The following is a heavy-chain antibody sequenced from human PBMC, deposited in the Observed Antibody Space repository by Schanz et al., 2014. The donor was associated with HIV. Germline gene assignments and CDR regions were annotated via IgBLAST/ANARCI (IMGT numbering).Heavy chain of an antibody. CDR2: MSYDGIRE. V-gene: IGHV3-30*03. CDR3: ARNWGWGFDF. D-gene: IGHD7-27*01. CDR1: GFTFDNYG. Sequence: QVQLVESGGGVVQPGRSLRLSCVASGFTFDNYGMHWVRQAPGKGREWGAVMSYDGIRENYADSVKGRFTISRDNSKNTLNLQMKSLRAEDTAVYYCARNWGWGFDFGGQGTLVTVSS. J-gene: IGHJ4*02.